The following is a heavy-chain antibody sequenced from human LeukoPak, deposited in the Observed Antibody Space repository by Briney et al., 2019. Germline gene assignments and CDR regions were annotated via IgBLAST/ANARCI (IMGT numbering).Heavy chain of an antibody. CDR3: ARAMIVVVLEAFDI. J-gene: IGHJ3*02. Sequence: ASVKVSCKASGYTFTGYYMHWVRQAPGQGLEWMGWINPNSGGTNYAQKFQGRVTMTRDTSISTAYMELSRLRSDGTAVYYCARAMIVVVLEAFDIWGQGTMVTVSS. V-gene: IGHV1-2*02. D-gene: IGHD3-22*01. CDR1: GYTFTGYY. CDR2: INPNSGGT.